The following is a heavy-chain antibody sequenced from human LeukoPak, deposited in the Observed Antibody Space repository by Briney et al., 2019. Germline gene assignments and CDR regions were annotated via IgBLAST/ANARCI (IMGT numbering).Heavy chain of an antibody. J-gene: IGHJ4*02. CDR3: ARVVPAAMDASGWYDY. CDR2: IYYSGST. D-gene: IGHD2-2*01. Sequence: SETLSLTCTVSGGSISSYYWSWIRQPPGKGLEWMGDIYYSGSTNYNPSLKSRVTISVDTSKNQFSLTLSSVTAADTAVYYCARVVPAAMDASGWYDYWGQGTLVTVSS. CDR1: GGSISSYY. V-gene: IGHV4-59*01.